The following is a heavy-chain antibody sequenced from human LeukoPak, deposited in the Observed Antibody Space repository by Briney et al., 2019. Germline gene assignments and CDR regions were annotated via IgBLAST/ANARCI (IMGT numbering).Heavy chain of an antibody. CDR1: GGSISSYY. V-gene: IGHV4-59*01. Sequence: SETLSLTCTVSGGSISSYYWSWVRQPPGKGLEWIGYIYYSGSTNYNPPLKSRVTISVDTSKNQFSLKLSSVTAADTAVYYCARALYYGSGSLYYYYYYGMDVWGQGTTVTVSS. CDR3: ARALYYGSGSLYYYYYYGMDV. D-gene: IGHD3-10*01. J-gene: IGHJ6*02. CDR2: IYYSGST.